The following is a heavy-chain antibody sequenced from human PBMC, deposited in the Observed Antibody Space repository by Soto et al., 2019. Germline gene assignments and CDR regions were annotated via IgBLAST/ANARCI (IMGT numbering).Heavy chain of an antibody. CDR1: GGSFSGYY. CDR3: ARAVYCGRDCYLNWLDP. V-gene: IGHV4-34*01. D-gene: IGHD2-21*02. Sequence: PSETLSLTCAVYGGSFSGYYWSWIRQPPGKGLEWIGEINHSGGTNYNPSLKSRVTISVDTSKNQFSLKLSSVTAADTAVYYCARAVYCGRDCYLNWLDPCGQGTLVTVYS. J-gene: IGHJ5*02. CDR2: INHSGGT.